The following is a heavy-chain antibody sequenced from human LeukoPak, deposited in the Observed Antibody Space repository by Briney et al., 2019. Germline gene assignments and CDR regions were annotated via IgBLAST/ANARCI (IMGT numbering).Heavy chain of an antibody. V-gene: IGHV4-59*01. CDR3: ARGQWLARFDY. Sequence: SETLSLTCTVSGGSISSYYWSWIRQPPGQGLEGFGYIYYSGTTNYNPSLKSRVTIPVDTSKNHFSLKLRSVTAADTAVYYCARGQWLARFDYWGHRTLVTVSS. D-gene: IGHD6-19*01. J-gene: IGHJ4*01. CDR1: GGSISSYY. CDR2: IYYSGTT.